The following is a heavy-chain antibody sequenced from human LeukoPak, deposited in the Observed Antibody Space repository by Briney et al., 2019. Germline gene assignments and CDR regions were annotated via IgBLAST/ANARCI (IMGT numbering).Heavy chain of an antibody. V-gene: IGHV3-74*01. CDR3: ARVFGQWLVSFDI. CDR1: GFTFDDYA. CDR2: INSDGSST. Sequence: GGSLRLSCAASGFTFDDYAMHWVRQAPGKGLVWVSHINSDGSSTNYADSAKGRFTISRDNAKNTLYLQMNSLRAEDTAVYYCARVFGQWLVSFDIWGQGTMVTVSS. D-gene: IGHD6-19*01. J-gene: IGHJ3*02.